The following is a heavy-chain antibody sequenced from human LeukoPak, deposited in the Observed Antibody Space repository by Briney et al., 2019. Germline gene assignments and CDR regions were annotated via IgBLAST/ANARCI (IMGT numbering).Heavy chain of an antibody. D-gene: IGHD3-22*01. CDR3: ARSFRYYDSSGPPPDL. CDR1: GGSISSGSYY. V-gene: IGHV4-61*02. CDR2: IYTSGST. J-gene: IGHJ2*01. Sequence: SETLSLTCTVSGGSISSGSYYWSWIRQPAGKGLEWIGRIYTSGSTSYNPSLKSRVTISVDTSKNQFSLKLSSVTAADTAVYYCARSFRYYDSSGPPPDLWGRGTLVTVSS.